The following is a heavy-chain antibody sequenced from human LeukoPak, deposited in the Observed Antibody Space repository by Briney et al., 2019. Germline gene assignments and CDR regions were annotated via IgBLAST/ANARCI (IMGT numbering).Heavy chain of an antibody. Sequence: GSLRLSCAASGFTFSSYEMNWVRQAPGKGLEWVSYISSSSSTIYYADSVKGRFTISRDNSKNTLFLQMNSLSAEDTALYYCAKREFCSGANCYTHVDYWGQGTLVTVSS. CDR3: AKREFCSGANCYTHVDY. CDR1: GFTFSSYE. D-gene: IGHD2-15*01. CDR2: ISSSSSTI. V-gene: IGHV3-48*01. J-gene: IGHJ4*02.